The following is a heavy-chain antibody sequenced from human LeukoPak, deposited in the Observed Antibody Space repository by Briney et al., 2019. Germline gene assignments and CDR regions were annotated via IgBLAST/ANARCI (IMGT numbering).Heavy chain of an antibody. Sequence: GGSLRLSCAASGFTFSDYWLTWVRQAPGKGLEWVANIKQDGSEKHYVDSVKGRFTISRDDVKGSLFLQMDSLGADDTAVYFCARGDRVGITTGHFDYWGQGALVTVSS. CDR2: IKQDGSEK. V-gene: IGHV3-7*03. CDR3: ARGDRVGITTGHFDY. J-gene: IGHJ4*02. CDR1: GFTFSDYW. D-gene: IGHD2-21*01.